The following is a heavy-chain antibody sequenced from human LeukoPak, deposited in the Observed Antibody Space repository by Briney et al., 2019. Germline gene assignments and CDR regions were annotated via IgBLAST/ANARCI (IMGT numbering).Heavy chain of an antibody. CDR2: ISWNSGSI. D-gene: IGHD6-19*01. Sequence: GGSLRLSCAASGFTFDDYAMHWVRQAPGKGLEWVSGISWNSGSIGYADSVKGRFTISRDNAKNSLYLQMNSLRAEDTALYYCAKVAVAGTFDYWGQGTLVTVSS. V-gene: IGHV3-9*01. CDR1: GFTFDDYA. CDR3: AKVAVAGTFDY. J-gene: IGHJ4*02.